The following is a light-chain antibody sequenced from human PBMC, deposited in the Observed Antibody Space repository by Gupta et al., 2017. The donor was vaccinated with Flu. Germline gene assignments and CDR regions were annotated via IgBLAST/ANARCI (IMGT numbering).Light chain of an antibody. V-gene: IGKV3-11*01. CDR1: QSVSSY. CDR3: QQRSNGPPLS. J-gene: IGKJ4*01. CDR2: DAS. Sequence: ELVLTPSPATLSLSPGERATLSCRASQSVSSYLAWYQQKPGQTPRLLIYDASNSATGVPARFSGSGSGTDFTRTISSLEPEDFAVYYCQQRSNGPPLSFVGGTKVEIK.